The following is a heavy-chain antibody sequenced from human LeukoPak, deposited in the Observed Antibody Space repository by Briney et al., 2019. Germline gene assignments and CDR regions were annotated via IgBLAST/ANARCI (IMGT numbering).Heavy chain of an antibody. CDR3: AKDFTHYYDSRGLYPYFDS. CDR1: GFTFSSYA. CDR2: IWYDGTNK. V-gene: IGHV3-33*06. Sequence: GGSPRLSCAASGFTFSSYAMHWVRRSPGKGLEWVAVIWYDGTNKYYADSVKGRFTISRDNSKNTVYLQMNNVRAEDTAVYYCAKDFTHYYDSRGLYPYFDSWGQGTLVTVSS. D-gene: IGHD3-22*01. J-gene: IGHJ4*02.